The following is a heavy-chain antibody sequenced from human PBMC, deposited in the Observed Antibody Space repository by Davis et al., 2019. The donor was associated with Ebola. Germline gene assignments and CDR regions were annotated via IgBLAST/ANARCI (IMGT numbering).Heavy chain of an antibody. J-gene: IGHJ5*02. CDR3: ARVRLAAAGYNWFDP. V-gene: IGHV3-30*19. Sequence: GGSLRLSCAASGFTFSSYGMHWVRQAPGKGLEWVAVIWYDGSNKYYADSVKGRFTISRDNSKNTLYLQMNSLRAEDTAVYYCARVRLAAAGYNWFDPWGQGTLVTVSS. D-gene: IGHD6-13*01. CDR2: IWYDGSNK. CDR1: GFTFSSYG.